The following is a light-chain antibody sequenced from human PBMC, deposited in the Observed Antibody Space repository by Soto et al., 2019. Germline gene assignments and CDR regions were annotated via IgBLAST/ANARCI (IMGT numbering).Light chain of an antibody. CDR2: AAS. CDR1: ESVSSY. Sequence: DIQMTQSPSPLSASVGDRVTITCRAKESVSSYVNWYQQKPGKAPKLLIYAASSLQSGVPARFSGSGSVTDFTLTISGLQPEDFATYYCQQSYSKWTFGQGTKVEIK. V-gene: IGKV1-39*01. CDR3: QQSYSKWT. J-gene: IGKJ1*01.